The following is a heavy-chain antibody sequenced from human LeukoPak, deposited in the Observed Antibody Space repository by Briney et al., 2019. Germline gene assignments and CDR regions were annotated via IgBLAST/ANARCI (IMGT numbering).Heavy chain of an antibody. CDR1: GFTFSSYG. V-gene: IGHV3-23*01. Sequence: GGSLRLSCAASGFTFSSYGMSWVRQAPGKGLEWVSAISGSGGSTYYADSVKGRFTISRDNFKNTLYLQMNSLRAEDTAVYYCAKSHDSSGYYQYLQHWGQGTLVTVSS. J-gene: IGHJ1*01. CDR2: ISGSGGST. D-gene: IGHD3-22*01. CDR3: AKSHDSSGYYQYLQH.